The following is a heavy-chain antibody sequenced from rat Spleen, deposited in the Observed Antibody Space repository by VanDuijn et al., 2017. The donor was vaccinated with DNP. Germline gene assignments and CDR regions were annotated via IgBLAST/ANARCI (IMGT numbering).Heavy chain of an antibody. Sequence: EVKLVDSGGGLVQPGRSLKLSCAASGFTFNDHYMTWVRQAPMKGLEWVATIKTAGGGTYYPDSVKGRFTISRDNTENTVYLQMNNLRSDDTATYYCAKHLDAWGQGTSVTVSS. CDR1: GFTFNDHY. CDR2: IKTAGGGT. V-gene: IGHV5-25*01. CDR3: AKHLDA. J-gene: IGHJ4*01.